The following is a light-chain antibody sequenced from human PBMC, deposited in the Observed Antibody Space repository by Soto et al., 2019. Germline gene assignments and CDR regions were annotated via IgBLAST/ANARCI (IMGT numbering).Light chain of an antibody. Sequence: QSVLTQPPSASGTXGXRVTISCSGSSSNIGSNTVNWYQQLPGTAPKLLIYNNNQRPSGVPDRFSGSKSGTSASLAISGLQSEDEADYYCAAWDDSLNGLVFGTGTKLTVL. CDR3: AAWDDSLNGLV. V-gene: IGLV1-44*01. CDR2: NNN. CDR1: SSNIGSNT. J-gene: IGLJ1*01.